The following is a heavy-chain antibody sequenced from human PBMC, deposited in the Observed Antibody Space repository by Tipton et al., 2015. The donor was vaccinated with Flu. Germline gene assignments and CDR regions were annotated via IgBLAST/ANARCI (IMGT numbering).Heavy chain of an antibody. CDR2: IYTSGST. Sequence: TLSLTCTVSGGSFTSYYWSWIRQPAGKGLEWIGRIYTSGSTNYDPSLKSRVTMSVDTSKNQFSLKLSSVTAADTAVYYCARASFYGSGTLHGMDVWGQGPTVTVSS. D-gene: IGHD3-10*01. CDR3: ARASFYGSGTLHGMDV. J-gene: IGHJ6*02. V-gene: IGHV4-4*07. CDR1: GGSFTSYY.